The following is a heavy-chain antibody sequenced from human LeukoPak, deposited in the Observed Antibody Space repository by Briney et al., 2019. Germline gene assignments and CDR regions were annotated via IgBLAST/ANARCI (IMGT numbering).Heavy chain of an antibody. Sequence: GGSLSLSCAASGFTFSSYAMSWVRQAPGKGLEWVSAISGSGGITYYADSVQGRFTISRDNSRDTLYLQMNSLRAEDTAVYYCAKGTSDWDYAYFDYWGQGTLVTVSS. V-gene: IGHV3-23*01. CDR1: GFTFSSYA. J-gene: IGHJ4*02. CDR3: AKGTSDWDYAYFDY. D-gene: IGHD1-7*01. CDR2: ISGSGGIT.